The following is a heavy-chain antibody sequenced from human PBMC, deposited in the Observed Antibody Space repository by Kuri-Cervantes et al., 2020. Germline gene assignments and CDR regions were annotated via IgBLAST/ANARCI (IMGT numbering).Heavy chain of an antibody. V-gene: IGHV1-8*02. D-gene: IGHD5-24*01. CDR3: ARYGYNRNFYYYYYYGMDV. Sequence: GGSLRLSCKASGYTFTSYYMHWVRQAPGQGLEWMGWMNPNSGNTGYAQKFQGRVTMTRNTSISTAYMELSSLRSEDTAVYYCARYGYNRNFYYYYYYGMDVWGQGTTVTVSS. CDR1: GYTFTSYY. J-gene: IGHJ6*02. CDR2: MNPNSGNT.